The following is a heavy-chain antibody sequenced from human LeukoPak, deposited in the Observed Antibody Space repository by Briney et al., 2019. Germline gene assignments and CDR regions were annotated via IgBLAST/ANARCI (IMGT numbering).Heavy chain of an antibody. Sequence: TGGSLRLSCAASGFTFSSYSMNWVRQAPGKGLEWVSSISSSSSYIYYADSVKGRFTISRDNAKNSLYLQMNSLRAEDTAVYYCARDQWLQRRNSDYWGQGTLVTVSS. J-gene: IGHJ4*02. D-gene: IGHD5-24*01. V-gene: IGHV3-21*01. CDR3: ARDQWLQRRNSDY. CDR1: GFTFSSYS. CDR2: ISSSSSYI.